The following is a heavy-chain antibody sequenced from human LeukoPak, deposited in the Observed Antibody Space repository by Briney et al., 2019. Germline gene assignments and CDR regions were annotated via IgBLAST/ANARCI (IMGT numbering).Heavy chain of an antibody. D-gene: IGHD6-13*01. CDR3: ARVYFVGTAEGWFDP. CDR2: INPNSGGT. CDR1: GYTFTGYY. Sequence: GASVKVSCKASGYTFTGYYMHWVRQAPGQGLEWMGWINPNSGGTNYAQKFQGRVTMTRDTSISTAYMELSRLRSDDTAVYYCARVYFVGTAEGWFDPWGQGTLVTVSS. V-gene: IGHV1-2*02. J-gene: IGHJ5*02.